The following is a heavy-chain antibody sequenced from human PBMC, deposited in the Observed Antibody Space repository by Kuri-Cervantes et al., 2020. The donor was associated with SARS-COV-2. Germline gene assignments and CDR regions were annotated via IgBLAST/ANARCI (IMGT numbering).Heavy chain of an antibody. CDR3: ARPSIAARPDAFDI. Sequence: ESLKISCTVSGGSISSSSYYWGWIRQPPGKGLEWIGSIYYSGSTYYNPSLKSRVTISVDTSKNQFSLKLSSVTAADTAVYYCARPSIAARPDAFDIWGQGTMVTVSS. CDR1: GGSISSSSYY. V-gene: IGHV4-39*01. CDR2: IYYSGST. J-gene: IGHJ3*02. D-gene: IGHD6-6*01.